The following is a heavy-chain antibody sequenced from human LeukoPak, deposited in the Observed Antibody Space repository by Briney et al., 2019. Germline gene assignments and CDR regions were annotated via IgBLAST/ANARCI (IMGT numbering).Heavy chain of an antibody. CDR2: IIPIFGTA. D-gene: IGHD5-24*01. CDR3: ARDREMATMWGFSAFDI. Sequence: ASVKVSCKASGGTFSSYAISWVRQAPGQGLEWMGRIIPIFGTANYAQKFQGRVTITTDESTSTAYMELSSRRSEDTAVYYCARDREMATMWGFSAFDIWGQGTMVTVSS. CDR1: GGTFSSYA. J-gene: IGHJ3*02. V-gene: IGHV1-69*05.